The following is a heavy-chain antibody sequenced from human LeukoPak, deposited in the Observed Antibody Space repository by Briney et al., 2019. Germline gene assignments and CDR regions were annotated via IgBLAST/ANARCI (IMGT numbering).Heavy chain of an antibody. D-gene: IGHD3-9*01. J-gene: IGHJ4*02. CDR2: ISYDGSNK. Sequence: GGSLRLSCAASGFTFSSYAMHWVRQAPGKGLEWVAVISYDGSNKYYADSVKGRFTISRDNSKSTLYLQMNSLRAEDTAVYYCARVRYFDWLFYDYWGQGTLVTVSS. V-gene: IGHV3-30-3*01. CDR3: ARVRYFDWLFYDY. CDR1: GFTFSSYA.